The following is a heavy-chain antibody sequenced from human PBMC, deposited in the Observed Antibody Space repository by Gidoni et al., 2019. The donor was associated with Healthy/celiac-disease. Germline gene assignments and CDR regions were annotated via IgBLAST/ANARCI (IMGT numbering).Heavy chain of an antibody. V-gene: IGHV4-34*01. CDR2: IHHSGST. D-gene: IGHD3-3*01. CDR1: GGSFSGYY. Sequence: QVQLQQWGAGLLKPSETLSLTCAVYGGSFSGYYWRWIRQPPGKGLEWIGEIHHSGSTNYNPSLKSRVTISVDTSKNQFSLKLSSVTAADTAVYYCARGPLEWLSMYNWFDPWGQGTLVTVSS. J-gene: IGHJ5*02. CDR3: ARGPLEWLSMYNWFDP.